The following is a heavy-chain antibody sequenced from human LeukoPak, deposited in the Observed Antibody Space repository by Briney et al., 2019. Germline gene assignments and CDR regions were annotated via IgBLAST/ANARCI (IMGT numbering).Heavy chain of an antibody. V-gene: IGHV3-30*18. J-gene: IGHJ4*02. CDR1: GFTFSSYG. Sequence: PGGSLRLSCAASGFTFSSYGMHWVRQAPGKGLEWVAVISYDGSNKYYADSVKGRFTISRDNSKNTLYLQMNSLRAEDTAVYYCAKDDREYCGGDCYSDWGQGTLVTVSS. D-gene: IGHD2-21*02. CDR2: ISYDGSNK. CDR3: AKDDREYCGGDCYSD.